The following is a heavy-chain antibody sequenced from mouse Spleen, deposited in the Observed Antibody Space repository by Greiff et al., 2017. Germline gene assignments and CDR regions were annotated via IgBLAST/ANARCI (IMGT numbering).Heavy chain of an antibody. CDR2: ISYDGSN. CDR3: ARVWDYYGSSYPYYYAMDY. D-gene: IGHD1-1*01. J-gene: IGHJ4*01. V-gene: IGHV3-6*01. CDR1: GYSITSGYY. Sequence: VQLQQSGPGLVKPSQSLSLTCSVTGYSITSGYYWNWIRQFPGNKLEWMGYISYDGSNNYNPSLKNRISITRDTSKNQFFLKLNSVTTEDTATYYCARVWDYYGSSYPYYYAMDYWGQGTSVTVSS.